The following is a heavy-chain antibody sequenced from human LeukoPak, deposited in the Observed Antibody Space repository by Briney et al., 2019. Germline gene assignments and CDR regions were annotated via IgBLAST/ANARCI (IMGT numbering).Heavy chain of an antibody. Sequence: GGSLRLSCAASGFTFSSYGMHWVRQAPGKGLEWVAFIRYDGSNKYYADSVKGRFTISRDNSKNTLYLQMNSLRAEDTAVYYCAKGGGSRGPHYYYMDVWGKGTTVTVSS. CDR1: GFTFSSYG. CDR2: IRYDGSNK. V-gene: IGHV3-30*02. J-gene: IGHJ6*03. D-gene: IGHD3-16*01. CDR3: AKGGGSRGPHYYYMDV.